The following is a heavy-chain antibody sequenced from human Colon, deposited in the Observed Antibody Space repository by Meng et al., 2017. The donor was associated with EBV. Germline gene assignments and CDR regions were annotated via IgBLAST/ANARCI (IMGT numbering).Heavy chain of an antibody. J-gene: IGHJ5*02. V-gene: IGHV4-30-4*01. D-gene: IGHD4-17*01. CDR1: GGSISSGDYY. CDR3: ARDRKHYGERGWFDP. CDR2: IYYSGST. Sequence: QGQLQESGPGLVQPSQTLSLTCTFSGGSISSGDYYWSWIRQPPGKGLEWIGYIYYSGSTYSNASLKSRVTISIDRSKNQFSLKLSSVTAADTAVYYCARDRKHYGERGWFDPWGQGTLVTFSS.